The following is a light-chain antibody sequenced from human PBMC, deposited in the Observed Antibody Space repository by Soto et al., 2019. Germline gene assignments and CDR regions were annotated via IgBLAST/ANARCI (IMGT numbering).Light chain of an antibody. CDR3: QQYGSSPRT. Sequence: EIVLTQSPGTLSLSPGDTATLSCRASQSVSSSSLAWYQQKRGQAPRLLIYGASIRATGIPDRFRGNGSGTDFTLTIRRLEPEDFAVYYCQQYGSSPRTFGQGTKVEIK. CDR2: GAS. J-gene: IGKJ1*01. V-gene: IGKV3-20*01. CDR1: QSVSSSS.